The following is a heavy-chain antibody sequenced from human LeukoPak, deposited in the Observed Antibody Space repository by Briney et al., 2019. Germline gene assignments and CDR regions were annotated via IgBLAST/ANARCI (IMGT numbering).Heavy chain of an antibody. J-gene: IGHJ4*02. CDR2: INTDGSDT. V-gene: IGHV3-74*01. Sequence: GGSLRLSCVASGFSFTTYWMHWVRQVPGKGREWVSLINTDGSDTRYTDSVKGRFTISRDNAKNTLYLQMNSLRAEDTAMYYCATLSQTLPLDYWGQGAQVTVSS. CDR1: GFSFTTYW. CDR3: ATLSQTLPLDY.